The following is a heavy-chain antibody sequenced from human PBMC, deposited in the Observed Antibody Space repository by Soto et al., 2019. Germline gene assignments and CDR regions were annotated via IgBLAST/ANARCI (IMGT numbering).Heavy chain of an antibody. CDR2: ISHSGHT. CDR3: ARHMCGLVPYFGWLSPVTS. Sequence: QVHLLESGPGMGKPSGTRSLTCSVSGDSVTSDSFYGGWFRRPAGQGLEWVGTISHSGHTFPSPPLSSPLTMSLDASEDHFSVRLTSVTAAAAGVYFCARHMCGLVPYFGWLSPVTSWGQGAQVTVSS. CDR1: GDSVTSDSFY. J-gene: IGHJ4*02. V-gene: IGHV4-39*01. D-gene: IGHD3-9*01.